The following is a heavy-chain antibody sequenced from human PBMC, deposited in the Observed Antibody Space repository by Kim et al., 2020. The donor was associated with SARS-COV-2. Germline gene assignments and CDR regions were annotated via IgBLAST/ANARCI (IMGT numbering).Heavy chain of an antibody. J-gene: IGHJ1*01. CDR2: HRGIT. Sequence: HRGITNYNPSLKSRITMSVDTSKNQFTLKLRSVTAADTAVYYCAAGAPGHWGQGTLVTVSS. V-gene: IGHV4-34*01. CDR3: AAGAPGH.